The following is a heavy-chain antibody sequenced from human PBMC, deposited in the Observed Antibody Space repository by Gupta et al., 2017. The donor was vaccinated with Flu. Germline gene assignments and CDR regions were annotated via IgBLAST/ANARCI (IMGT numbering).Heavy chain of an antibody. V-gene: IGHV3-48*03. CDR2: ISSGAFT. CDR3: ARGHWDN. Sequence: VLLVESGGGLVHPGGSLRLSCTASGFAFNSYEMSLVRQSPGRGLEWVAFISSGAFTYYTDTVRGRFTIPRDNVNNLLYLQMSSLRGEDTAVYYCARGHWDNWGQGTLVTVSS. CDR1: GFAFNSYE. J-gene: IGHJ4*02.